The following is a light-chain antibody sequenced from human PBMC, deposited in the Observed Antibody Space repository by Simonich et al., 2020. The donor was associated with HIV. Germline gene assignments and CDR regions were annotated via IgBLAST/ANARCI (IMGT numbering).Light chain of an antibody. Sequence: DIQMTQSPSTLSASVGDRVTITCRASQSISSWLAWYQQKPGKAPKLLIYKASGLDSGVPSRCSGSRSGTEFTLTNSSLQPDDFATYYCQQYNSYSQGTFGQGTKVEIK. J-gene: IGKJ1*01. CDR1: QSISSW. V-gene: IGKV1-5*03. CDR2: KAS. CDR3: QQYNSYSQGT.